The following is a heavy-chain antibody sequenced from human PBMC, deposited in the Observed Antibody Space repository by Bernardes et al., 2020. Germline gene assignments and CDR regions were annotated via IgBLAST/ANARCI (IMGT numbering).Heavy chain of an antibody. V-gene: IGHV4-39*01. J-gene: IGHJ4*02. CDR1: DGSVSSSSYY. D-gene: IGHD2-15*01. Sequence: ETLSLTCAVSDGSVSSSSYYWGWIRQPPGKGLEWIGSIYYSGSTYYNPSLKSRVTISVDTSKNQFSLKLSSVTAADTAVYYCARHGYCSGGSCYPPADFDFWGQGTLVTVSS. CDR2: IYYSGST. CDR3: ARHGYCSGGSCYPPADFDF.